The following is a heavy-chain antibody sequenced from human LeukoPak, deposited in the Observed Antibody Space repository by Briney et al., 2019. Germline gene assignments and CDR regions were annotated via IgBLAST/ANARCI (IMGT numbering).Heavy chain of an antibody. V-gene: IGHV3-20*04. CDR2: INWNGGST. D-gene: IGHD3-10*01. Sequence: GGSLRLSCAASGFTFEDYGMSWVRQSPGKGLEWFSGINWNGGSTGYADSVKGRFTISRDNAKNSLYLQMNSLRAEDTALYYCARQSMVRGVTLWFDPWGQGTLVTVSS. CDR1: GFTFEDYG. J-gene: IGHJ5*02. CDR3: ARQSMVRGVTLWFDP.